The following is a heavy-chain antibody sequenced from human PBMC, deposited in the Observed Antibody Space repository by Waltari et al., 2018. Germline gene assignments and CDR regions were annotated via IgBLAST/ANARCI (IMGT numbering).Heavy chain of an antibody. Sequence: QVQLVQSGSELKRPGASVTVSCKASGYTFSTYTMNWVRQAPGQGLEWMGWTHTHPGNPTYAQAFTGRFFFSLDTSVRTAYLQISGLKAEDTATYYCARVVSRAVAGGALNYWGQGTLVTVSS. CDR2: THTHPGNP. J-gene: IGHJ4*02. CDR3: ARVVSRAVAGGALNY. CDR1: GYTFSTYT. D-gene: IGHD6-19*01. V-gene: IGHV7-4-1*02.